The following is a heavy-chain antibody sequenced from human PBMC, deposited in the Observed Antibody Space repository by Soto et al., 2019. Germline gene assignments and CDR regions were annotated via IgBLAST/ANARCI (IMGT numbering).Heavy chain of an antibody. CDR3: ATVYYDIWKYYFDY. Sequence: AASVKVSCKVSGYTLTELSMHWLLQAPGKGLEWMGGFDPEDGETIYAQKFQGRVTMTEDTSTDTAYMELSSLRSEDTAVYYCATVYYDIWKYYFDYWGQGTLVTVSS. CDR1: GYTLTELS. V-gene: IGHV1-24*01. CDR2: FDPEDGET. D-gene: IGHD3-3*01. J-gene: IGHJ4*02.